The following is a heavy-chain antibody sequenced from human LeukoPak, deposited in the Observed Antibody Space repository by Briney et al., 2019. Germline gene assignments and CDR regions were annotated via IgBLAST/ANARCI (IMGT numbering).Heavy chain of an antibody. CDR2: ISSSSSTI. CDR1: GFTFSSYS. V-gene: IGHV3-48*02. D-gene: IGHD3-10*01. CDR3: ARERLLWFGERAFDI. J-gene: IGHJ3*02. Sequence: GGSLRLSCAASGFTFSSYSMSWVRQAPGKGLEWVSYISSSSSTIYYADSVKGRFTISRDNAKNSLYLQMNSLRDEDTAVYYCARERLLWFGERAFDIWGQGTMVTVSS.